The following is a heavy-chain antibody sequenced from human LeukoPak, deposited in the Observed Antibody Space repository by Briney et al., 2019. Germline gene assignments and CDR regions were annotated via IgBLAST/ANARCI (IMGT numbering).Heavy chain of an antibody. D-gene: IGHD4-17*01. CDR2: ISAYNGNT. V-gene: IGHV1-18*01. CDR1: GYTFTSYG. J-gene: IGHJ3*02. Sequence: ASVKVSCKASGYTFTSYGISWVRQAPGQGLEWMGWISAYNGNTNYAQKLQGRVTMTTDTSTSTAYMELRSLRSDDTAVYYCARKTDYGDCVGGAFDIWGQGTMVTVSS. CDR3: ARKTDYGDCVGGAFDI.